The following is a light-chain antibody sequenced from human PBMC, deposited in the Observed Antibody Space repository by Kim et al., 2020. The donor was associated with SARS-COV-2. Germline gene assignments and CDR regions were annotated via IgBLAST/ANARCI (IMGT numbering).Light chain of an antibody. CDR1: NMESRT. CDR2: YDD. Sequence: VAPRKTARITGGGNNMESRTVHWYQQKPGQAPVLVIYYDDDRPSGIPERFSGSTSGNTATLTISRVEAGDEADYYCQVWDSSSDHPFGGGTQLTVL. J-gene: IGLJ2*01. CDR3: QVWDSSSDHP. V-gene: IGLV3-21*04.